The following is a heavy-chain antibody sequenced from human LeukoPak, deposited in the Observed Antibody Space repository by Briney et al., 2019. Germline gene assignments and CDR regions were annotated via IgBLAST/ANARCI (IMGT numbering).Heavy chain of an antibody. CDR2: IYPGDSDT. D-gene: IGHD2-15*01. CDR3: ARRGYCSGGSCLFNWFDP. J-gene: IGHJ5*02. Sequence: GESLKISCKGSGYSFTSYWIGWVRQMPGKGLEWMGIIYPGDSDTRYSPSFQGQVTISAGKSISTAYLQWSSLKASDTAMYYCARRGYCSGGSCLFNWFDPWGQGTLVTVSS. V-gene: IGHV5-51*01. CDR1: GYSFTSYW.